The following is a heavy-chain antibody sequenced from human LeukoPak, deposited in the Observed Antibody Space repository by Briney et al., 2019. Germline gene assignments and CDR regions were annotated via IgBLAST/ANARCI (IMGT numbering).Heavy chain of an antibody. CDR1: GFTFSSYA. D-gene: IGHD4-17*01. V-gene: IGHV3-30*18. Sequence: GGSLRLSCAASGFTFSSYAMSWVRQAPGKGLEWVAVISYDGSNKYYADSVKGRFTISRDNSKNTLYLQMNSLRAEDTAVYYCAKWGPGTTVTTHTDYWGQGTLVTVSS. CDR3: AKWGPGTTVTTHTDY. J-gene: IGHJ4*02. CDR2: ISYDGSNK.